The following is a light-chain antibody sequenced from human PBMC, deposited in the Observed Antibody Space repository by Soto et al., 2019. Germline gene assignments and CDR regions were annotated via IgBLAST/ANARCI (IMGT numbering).Light chain of an antibody. CDR2: DVS. CDR3: CSYSTTSALV. V-gene: IGLV2-14*03. CDR1: SADIGAFNY. Sequence: QSVLTQPASVSGSPGQSITISCAGTSADIGAFNYVSWYQHHPDKAPKLLIYDVSYRPSGVSTRFSASKSANTASLTISGLPADDEADYYCCSYSTTSALVFGGGTKLTVL. J-gene: IGLJ2*01.